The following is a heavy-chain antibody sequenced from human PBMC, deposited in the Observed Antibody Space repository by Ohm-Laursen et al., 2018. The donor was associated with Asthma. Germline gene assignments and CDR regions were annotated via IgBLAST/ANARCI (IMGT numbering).Heavy chain of an antibody. CDR1: GGSITSGDYY. D-gene: IGHD2-15*01. CDR3: ARVSCTGGSCFIEH. V-gene: IGHV4-31*03. CDR2: IYYRGNA. Sequence: TLSLTCSVSGGSITSGDYYWSWIRQHPGKGLEWIGNIYYRGNAYYNPYLKSRVTIGLDTSKNQFSLNLNSVTAADTAVYSCARVSCTGGSCFIEHWAQGTLVTVSS. J-gene: IGHJ1*01.